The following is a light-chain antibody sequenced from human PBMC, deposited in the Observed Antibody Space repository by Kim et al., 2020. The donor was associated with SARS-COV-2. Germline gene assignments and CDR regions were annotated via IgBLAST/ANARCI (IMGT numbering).Light chain of an antibody. CDR1: ENIGSN. J-gene: IGKJ1*01. V-gene: IGKV6-21*01. CDR2: FAS. CDR3: HQSSSVPWT. Sequence: MPPKEKVTIPCRASENIGSNLHWYQQNPDQSPKLLIKFASQSLSGVPSRFSGSGSGTDFTLTISSLEPEDAATYYCHQSSSVPWTFGQGTKVDIK.